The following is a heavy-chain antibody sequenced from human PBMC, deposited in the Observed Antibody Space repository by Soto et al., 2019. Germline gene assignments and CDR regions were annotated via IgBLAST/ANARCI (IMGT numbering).Heavy chain of an antibody. Sequence: ASVKVSCKASGYTFTSYYMHWVRQAPRQGLEWMGIINPSGGSTSYAQKFQGRVTMTRDTSTSTVYMELSSLRSEDTAVYYCARDQFGYDSSGYPAGPYYGMDVWGQGTTVTVS. V-gene: IGHV1-46*03. CDR1: GYTFTSYY. D-gene: IGHD3-22*01. J-gene: IGHJ6*02. CDR2: INPSGGST. CDR3: ARDQFGYDSSGYPAGPYYGMDV.